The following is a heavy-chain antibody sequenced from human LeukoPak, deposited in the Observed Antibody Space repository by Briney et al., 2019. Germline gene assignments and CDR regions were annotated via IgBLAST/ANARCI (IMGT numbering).Heavy chain of an antibody. CDR2: IIPIFGTA. J-gene: IGHJ4*02. CDR1: GGTFSSYA. D-gene: IGHD1-26*01. V-gene: IGHV1-69*01. Sequence: GASVKVSCKASGGTFSSYAISWVRQAPRQGLEWVGGIIPIFGTANYAQKFQGRVTITADESTSTAYMELSSLRSEDTAVYYCASAFRSGSYTHWGQGTLVTVSS. CDR3: ASAFRSGSYTH.